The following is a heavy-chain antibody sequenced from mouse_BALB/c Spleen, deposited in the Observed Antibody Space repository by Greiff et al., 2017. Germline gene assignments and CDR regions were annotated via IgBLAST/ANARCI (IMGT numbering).Heavy chain of an antibody. D-gene: IGHD6-1*01. CDR2: ISSGGSYT. V-gene: IGHV5-6*01. Sequence: EVHLVESGGDLVKPGGSLKLSCAASGFTFSSYGMSWVRQTPDKRLEWVATISSGGSYTYYPDSVKGRFTISRDNAKNTLYLQMSSLKSEDTAMYYCASLLPAWFAYWGQGTLVTVSA. J-gene: IGHJ3*01. CDR1: GFTFSSYG. CDR3: ASLLPAWFAY.